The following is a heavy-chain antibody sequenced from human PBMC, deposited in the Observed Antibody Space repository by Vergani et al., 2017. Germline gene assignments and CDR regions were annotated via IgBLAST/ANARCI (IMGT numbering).Heavy chain of an antibody. V-gene: IGHV3-74*01. CDR2: INSDGSST. Sequence: EVQLVESGGGLVQPGGSLRLSCAASGFTFSSYWMHWVRQAPGKGLVWVSRINSDGSSTSYADSVKGRFTISRDNAKNTLYLQMNSLRAEDTAVYYCAAARIKAEWPRYYYYYYGMDVWGQGTTVTVSS. CDR1: GFTFSSYW. CDR3: AAARIKAEWPRYYYYYYGMDV. D-gene: IGHD3-3*01. J-gene: IGHJ6*02.